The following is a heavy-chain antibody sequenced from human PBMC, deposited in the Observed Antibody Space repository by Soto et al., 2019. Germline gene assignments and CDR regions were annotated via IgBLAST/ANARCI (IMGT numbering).Heavy chain of an antibody. CDR2: ISTDNGNT. J-gene: IGHJ3*01. Sequence: GASVKVSCKASGYTFTNSGISWVRQAPGQGLEWMGWISTDNGNTNYAQHLQGRVSMTTDTSKNQFSLQLNSVTPEDTAVYYCARVPNPFRLKIGYEDAFDFWGQGTMVTVSS. D-gene: IGHD5-12*01. CDR3: ARVPNPFRLKIGYEDAFDF. V-gene: IGHV1-18*01. CDR1: GYTFTNSG.